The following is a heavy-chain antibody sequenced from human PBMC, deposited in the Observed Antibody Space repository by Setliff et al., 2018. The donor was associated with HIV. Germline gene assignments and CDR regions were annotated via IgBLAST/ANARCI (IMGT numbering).Heavy chain of an antibody. CDR2: IYYSGST. Sequence: SETLSLTCTVSGGSISSGDYYWSWIRQPPGKGLEWIGYIYYSGSTYYNPSLKSRVTISVDTSKNQFSLKLDSVTAADTAVYYCATGIDNFWSGYVNWGQGTLVTVSS. V-gene: IGHV4-30-4*08. CDR3: ATGIDNFWSGYVN. J-gene: IGHJ4*02. D-gene: IGHD3-3*01. CDR1: GGSISSGDYY.